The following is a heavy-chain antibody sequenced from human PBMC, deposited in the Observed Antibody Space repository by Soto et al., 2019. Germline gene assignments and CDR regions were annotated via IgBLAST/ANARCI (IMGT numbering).Heavy chain of an antibody. D-gene: IGHD3-22*01. CDR1: GYTFTSYY. CDR2: INPSGGST. V-gene: IGHV1-46*01. CDR3: ARDRYDSSGYYYGGYYYYGMDV. J-gene: IGHJ6*02. Sequence: GASVKVSCKASGYTFTSYYMHWVRQAPGQGLEWMGIINPSGGSTSYAQKFQGRVTMTRDTSTSTVYMELSSLRSEDTAVYYCARDRYDSSGYYYGGYYYYGMDVWGQGTTVTVSS.